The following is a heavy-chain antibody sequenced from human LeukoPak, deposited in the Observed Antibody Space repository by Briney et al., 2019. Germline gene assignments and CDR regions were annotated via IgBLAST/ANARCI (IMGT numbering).Heavy chain of an antibody. CDR2: INSDGSST. CDR3: ARGGTYSYEQVGY. CDR1: GFTFSSYW. Sequence: PGGSLRLSCAASGFTFSSYWMHWVRQAPGEGLVWVSRINSDGSSTSYADSVKGRFTISRDNAKNTLYLQMNSLRAEDTAVYYCARGGTYSYEQVGYWGQGTLVTVSS. D-gene: IGHD1-7*01. V-gene: IGHV3-74*01. J-gene: IGHJ4*02.